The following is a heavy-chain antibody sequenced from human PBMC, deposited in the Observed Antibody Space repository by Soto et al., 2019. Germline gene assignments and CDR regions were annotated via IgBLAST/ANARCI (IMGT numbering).Heavy chain of an antibody. CDR2: IYYSGST. D-gene: IGHD3-10*01. CDR1: GGSISSYY. CDR3: ARACGSGSYPVLHYFDY. J-gene: IGHJ4*02. Sequence: SETLSLTCTVSGGSISSYYWSWIRQPPGKGLEWIGYIYYSGSTNYNPSLKSRVTISVDTSKNQFSLKLSSVTAADTAVYYCARACGSGSYPVLHYFDYWGQGTLVTVSS. V-gene: IGHV4-59*01.